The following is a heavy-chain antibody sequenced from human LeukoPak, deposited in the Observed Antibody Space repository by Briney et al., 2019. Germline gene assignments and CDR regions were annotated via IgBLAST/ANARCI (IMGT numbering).Heavy chain of an antibody. D-gene: IGHD1-26*01. CDR1: GFTFSSYS. CDR3: AKAAGGQWEPFYYYYYGMDV. CDR2: ISSSSSYI. V-gene: IGHV3-21*04. Sequence: PGGSLRLSCAASGFTFSSYSMNWVRQAPGKGLEWVSSISSSSSYIYYADSVKGRFTISRDNAKNSLYLQMNSLRAEDTAVYYCAKAAGGQWEPFYYYYYGMDVWGQGTTVTVSS. J-gene: IGHJ6*02.